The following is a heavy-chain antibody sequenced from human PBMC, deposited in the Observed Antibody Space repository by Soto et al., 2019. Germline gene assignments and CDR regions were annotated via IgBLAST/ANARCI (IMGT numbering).Heavy chain of an antibody. Sequence: GGSLRLSCAAAEFTVTNNEMSWVRQAPGKGLEWVSILYSGGNTYYADSVEGRFTISRDGSKNTLYLHMNSLRAEDTAVYYCALRRVAYADFWGQGTRVTVSS. CDR3: ALRRVAYADF. CDR1: EFTVTNNE. J-gene: IGHJ4*02. D-gene: IGHD2-2*01. CDR2: LYSGGNT. V-gene: IGHV3-53*01.